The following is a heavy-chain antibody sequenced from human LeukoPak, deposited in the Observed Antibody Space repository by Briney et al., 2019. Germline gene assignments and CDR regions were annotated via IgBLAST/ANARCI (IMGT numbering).Heavy chain of an antibody. CDR3: ARDHYSNHYFDY. Sequence: GGSLRLSCAASGFTFSSYEMNWVRQAPGKGLEWVSYISSSGSTIYYADSVKGRFTISRDNAKNSLYLQMNSLRAEDTAVYYCARDHYSNHYFDYWGQGTLVTVSS. CDR1: GFTFSSYE. D-gene: IGHD4-11*01. J-gene: IGHJ4*02. CDR2: ISSSGSTI. V-gene: IGHV3-48*03.